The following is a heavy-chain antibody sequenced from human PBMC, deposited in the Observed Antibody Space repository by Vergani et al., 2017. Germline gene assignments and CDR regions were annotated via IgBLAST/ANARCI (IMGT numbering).Heavy chain of an antibody. CDR2: IKSKTDGGTT. J-gene: IGHJ6*02. CDR1: GFTFSNAW. CDR3: TTDPLGYWSGGSCYSNCSSYYGMDY. V-gene: IGHV3-15*01. D-gene: IGHD2-15*01. Sequence: EVQLVESGGGLVKPGGSLRLSCAASGFTFSNAWMSWVRQAPGKGLEWVGRIKSKTDGGTTDYAAPVKGRFTISRDDSKNTLYLQMNSLKTEETAVYYCTTDPLGYWSGGSCYSNCSSYYGMDYWGQGTTVTVSS.